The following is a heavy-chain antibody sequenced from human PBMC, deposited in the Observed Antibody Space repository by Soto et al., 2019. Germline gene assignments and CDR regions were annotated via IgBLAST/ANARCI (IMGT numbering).Heavy chain of an antibody. Sequence: QVQLVQSGAEVKKPGSSVKVSCKASGGTFSSYAISWVRQAPGQGLEWMGGIIPIFGTANYAQKFQGRVTITADESTSTASMGLSSLRSEDTAVYYGARPGGEGYTAMSYYYGMDVWGQGTTVTVSS. CDR3: ARPGGEGYTAMSYYYGMDV. V-gene: IGHV1-69*01. CDR1: GGTFSSYA. D-gene: IGHD5-18*01. J-gene: IGHJ6*02. CDR2: IIPIFGTA.